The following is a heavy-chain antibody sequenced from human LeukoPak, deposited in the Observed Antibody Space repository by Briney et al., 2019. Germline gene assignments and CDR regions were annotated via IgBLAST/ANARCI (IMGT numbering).Heavy chain of an antibody. Sequence: ASVKVSCKASGYTFISYGISWVRQAPGQGLEWMGWISGYNGDTHYAQKVQGRVTMTTETSTSTAYMELRGLRSDDTAVYYCARGQGLRLWDYWGQGTLVTVSS. CDR1: GYTFISYG. J-gene: IGHJ4*02. CDR2: ISGYNGDT. D-gene: IGHD5-12*01. V-gene: IGHV1-18*01. CDR3: ARGQGLRLWDY.